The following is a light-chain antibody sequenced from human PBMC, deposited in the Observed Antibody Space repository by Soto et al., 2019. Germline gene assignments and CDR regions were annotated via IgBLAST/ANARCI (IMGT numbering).Light chain of an antibody. V-gene: IGLV2-8*01. CDR3: ASYAGTFWV. CDR1: SSDVGGYNY. CDR2: EVS. Sequence: QSALTQPPSASGSPGQSVTISCTGTSSDVGGYNYVSWYQQYPGKAPKLMVSEVSKRPSGVPDRFSGSKSGNTASLTVSGLQAEDEADYYCASYAGTFWVFGGGTKVTVL. J-gene: IGLJ3*02.